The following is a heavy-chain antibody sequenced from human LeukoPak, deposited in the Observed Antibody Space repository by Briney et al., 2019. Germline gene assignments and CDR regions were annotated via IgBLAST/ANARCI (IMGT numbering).Heavy chain of an antibody. CDR3: ARVLTGPDAFDI. CDR1: GYTFTSYY. J-gene: IGHJ3*02. V-gene: IGHV1-46*01. CDR2: INPSGGST. Sequence: ASVKVSCKASGYTFTSYYMHWVRQAPGQGLEWMGIINPSGGSTSYAQKFQGRVTMTRDMSTSTVYMELSSLRSEDTAVYYCARVLTGPDAFDIWGQGTMVTVSS. D-gene: IGHD3-9*01.